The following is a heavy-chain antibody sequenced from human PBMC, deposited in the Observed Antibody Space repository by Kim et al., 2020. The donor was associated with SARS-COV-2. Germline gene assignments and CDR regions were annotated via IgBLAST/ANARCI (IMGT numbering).Heavy chain of an antibody. CDR2: ST. Sequence: STYYNPSLKSRVTISVDTSKNQFSLKLSSVTAADTAVYYCARSSGSYVDYWGQGTLVTVSS. J-gene: IGHJ4*02. CDR3: ARSSGSYVDY. V-gene: IGHV4-31*02. D-gene: IGHD1-26*01.